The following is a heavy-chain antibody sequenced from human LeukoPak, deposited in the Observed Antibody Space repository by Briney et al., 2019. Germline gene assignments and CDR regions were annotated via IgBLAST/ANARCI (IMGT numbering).Heavy chain of an antibody. D-gene: IGHD2-8*01. CDR3: AKDRCSNGVGCYYYYMDV. V-gene: IGHV3-21*01. CDR2: ISSSSSYI. CDR1: GFTFSSYA. J-gene: IGHJ6*03. Sequence: KAGGSLRLSCAASGFTFSSYAMSWVRQAPGKGLEWVSSISSSSSYIYYADSVKGRFSISRDSSKNILYLQMNSLRAEDTAVYYCAKDRCSNGVGCYYYYMDVWGKGTTVTISS.